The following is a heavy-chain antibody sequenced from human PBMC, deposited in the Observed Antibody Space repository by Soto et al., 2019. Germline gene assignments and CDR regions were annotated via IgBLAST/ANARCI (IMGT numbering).Heavy chain of an antibody. J-gene: IGHJ4*02. CDR3: AKEVGVAADGTRGDFDY. CDR2: IYHSGSF. CDR1: GGSISSGGSY. D-gene: IGHD6-13*01. Sequence: SETLSLTCTVSGGSISSGGSYWNWIRQRPGKGLEWIGYIYHSGSFYYTPSLKGRAIISADTSKNQFALKLSSVTAEDTAIYYCAKEVGVAADGTRGDFDYWGQGTLVTVSS. V-gene: IGHV4-31*03.